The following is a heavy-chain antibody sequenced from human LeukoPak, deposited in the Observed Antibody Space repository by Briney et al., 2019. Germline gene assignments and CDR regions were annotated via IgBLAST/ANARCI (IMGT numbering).Heavy chain of an antibody. D-gene: IGHD1-26*01. V-gene: IGHV4-59*01. CDR3: ARVMEGAPGFYYYMDV. CDR2: IYYSGST. J-gene: IGHJ6*03. Sequence: SETLSLTCTVSGGSISSYYWSWIRQPPGKGLEWIGYIYYSGSTNYNPSLKSRVTISVDTSKNQFSLKLSSVTAADTAVYYCARVMEGAPGFYYYMDVWGKGTTVTVSS. CDR1: GGSISSYY.